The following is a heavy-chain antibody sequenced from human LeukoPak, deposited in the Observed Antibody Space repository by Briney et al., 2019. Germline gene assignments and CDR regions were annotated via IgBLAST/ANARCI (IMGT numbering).Heavy chain of an antibody. V-gene: IGHV1-24*01. CDR1: GYTLTELS. Sequence: ASVKVSCKVSGYTLTELSMHWVRQAPGKGLEWMGGFDPEDGETIYAQKFQGRVTMTEDTSTDTAYMELSSLRSEDTAVHYCATLGYFELYSSSSRDYWGQGTLVTVSS. J-gene: IGHJ4*02. D-gene: IGHD6-13*01. CDR2: FDPEDGET. CDR3: ATLGYFELYSSSSRDY.